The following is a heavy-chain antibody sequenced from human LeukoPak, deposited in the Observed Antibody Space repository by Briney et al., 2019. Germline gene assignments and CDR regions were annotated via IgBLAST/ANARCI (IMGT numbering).Heavy chain of an antibody. CDR1: GFSFSAYT. Sequence: GGSLRLSCVASGFSFSAYTMHWVRQAPGKGLEYVSAIRSDGSSTFQPNSVKGRFTISRDNSKSTLCLQMGSLRAEDTAVYYYTRRFGGHSGWAGYHDSWGQGTLVTVSS. V-gene: IGHV3-64*01. CDR3: TRRFGGHSGWAGYHDS. D-gene: IGHD6-19*01. CDR2: IRSDGSST. J-gene: IGHJ4*02.